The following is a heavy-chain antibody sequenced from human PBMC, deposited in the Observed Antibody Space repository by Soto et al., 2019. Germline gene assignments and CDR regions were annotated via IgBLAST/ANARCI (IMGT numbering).Heavy chain of an antibody. Sequence: EVQLLESGGGLVQPGGSLRLSCAASGVTFSSYAMSWVRQAPGKGLEWVSAISGSGGSTYYADSVKGRFTISRDNSKNTLYLQMNSLRAEDTAVYYCAKRIAVAEGAFDIWGQGTMVTVSS. CDR1: GVTFSSYA. CDR3: AKRIAVAEGAFDI. D-gene: IGHD6-19*01. CDR2: ISGSGGST. J-gene: IGHJ3*02. V-gene: IGHV3-23*01.